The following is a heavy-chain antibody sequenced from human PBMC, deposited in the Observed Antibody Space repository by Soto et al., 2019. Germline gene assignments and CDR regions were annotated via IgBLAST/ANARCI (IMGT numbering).Heavy chain of an antibody. V-gene: IGHV3-23*01. Sequence: GGSLRLSCVASGFTFSTHAMSWVRQAPGKGLEWVSTFSGSGGNIYYAESVKGRLTISRDDSKNTLYLHMNSLRVEDTAVYYCAKDPPWTVGPLAMDVWGQGTKVTVS. CDR3: AKDPPWTVGPLAMDV. CDR1: GFTFSTHA. J-gene: IGHJ6*02. CDR2: FSGSGGNI. D-gene: IGHD3-3*01.